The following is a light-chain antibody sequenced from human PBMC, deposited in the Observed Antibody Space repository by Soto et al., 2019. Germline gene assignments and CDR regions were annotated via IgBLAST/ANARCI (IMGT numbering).Light chain of an antibody. Sequence: EMVMTQSPATLSVSPGEGVTLSCRVSQSVGHGLAWYQQKPGQPPRILIYGASTRVTGVPPRFSGSGSGTEVTLTITSLQSEDFALYYCQRYNDWPEYTFGQGTRLEIK. CDR3: QRYNDWPEYT. V-gene: IGKV3-15*01. CDR2: GAS. CDR1: QSVGHG. J-gene: IGKJ2*01.